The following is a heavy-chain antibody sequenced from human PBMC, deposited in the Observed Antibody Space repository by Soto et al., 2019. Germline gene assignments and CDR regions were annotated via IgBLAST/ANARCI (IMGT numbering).Heavy chain of an antibody. V-gene: IGHV4-31*03. CDR2: IYYSGST. D-gene: IGHD2-15*01. Sequence: SETLSLTCTVSGGSISSGGYYWSWIRQHPGKGLEWIGYIYYSGSTYYNPSLKSRVTISVDTSKNQFSLKLSSVTAADTAVYYCARDRECSAGTCYTYFDYWGQGTLVTVSS. CDR1: GGSISSGGYY. CDR3: ARDRECSAGTCYTYFDY. J-gene: IGHJ4*02.